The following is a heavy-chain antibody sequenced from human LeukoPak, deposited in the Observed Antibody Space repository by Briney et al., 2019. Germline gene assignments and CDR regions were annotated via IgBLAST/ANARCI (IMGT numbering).Heavy chain of an antibody. D-gene: IGHD6-19*01. CDR1: GFTFSSYG. Sequence: PGRSLRLSCAASGFTFSSYGVHWVRQAPGKGLEWVAVIWYDGTKKYYTDSVKGRFTISRDNSKNTLYLQMNSLRAEDTAVYYCARDLIVVAGTSQFDPWGQGTLVTVSS. CDR3: ARDLIVVAGTSQFDP. J-gene: IGHJ5*02. CDR2: IWYDGTKK. V-gene: IGHV3-33*01.